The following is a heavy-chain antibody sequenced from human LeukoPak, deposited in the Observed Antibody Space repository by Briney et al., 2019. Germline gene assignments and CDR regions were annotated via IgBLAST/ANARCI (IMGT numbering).Heavy chain of an antibody. CDR3: ARDIYSSSFLPNWFDP. Sequence: ASVKVSCKASGYTFTGYYMHWVRQAPGQGLEWMGWTNPNSGGTNYAQKFQGRVTMTRDTSISTAYMELSRLRSDDTAVYYCARDIYSSSFLPNWFDPWGQGTLVTVSS. V-gene: IGHV1-2*02. CDR2: TNPNSGGT. D-gene: IGHD6-6*01. J-gene: IGHJ5*02. CDR1: GYTFTGYY.